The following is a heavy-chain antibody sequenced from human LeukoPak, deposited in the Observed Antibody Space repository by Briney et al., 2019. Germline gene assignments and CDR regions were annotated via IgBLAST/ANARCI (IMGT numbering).Heavy chain of an antibody. Sequence: ASVKVSCKASGYTLTRYGISWVRQAPGQGLEWMGWISAYNGVTNYAQKLQGRVTMTTDTSTSTAYMELRSLRSDDTAVYYCARMSYGSGTNWFDPWGQGTLITVSS. CDR1: GYTLTRYG. J-gene: IGHJ5*02. CDR3: ARMSYGSGTNWFDP. D-gene: IGHD3-10*01. CDR2: ISAYNGVT. V-gene: IGHV1-18*01.